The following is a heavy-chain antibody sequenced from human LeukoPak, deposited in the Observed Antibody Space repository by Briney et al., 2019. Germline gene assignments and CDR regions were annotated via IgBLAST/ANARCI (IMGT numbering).Heavy chain of an antibody. CDR3: ARATHRAGDAFDI. D-gene: IGHD3-10*01. J-gene: IGHJ3*02. CDR2: ISSSGSTI. CDR1: GFTFSDYY. V-gene: IGHV3-11*01. Sequence: NPGGSLRLSCAASGFTFSDYYMSWIRQAPGKGLEWVSYISSSGSTIYYADSVKGRFTISRDNAKNSLYLQMNSLRAEDTAVYYCARATHRAGDAFDIWGQGTMVTVSS.